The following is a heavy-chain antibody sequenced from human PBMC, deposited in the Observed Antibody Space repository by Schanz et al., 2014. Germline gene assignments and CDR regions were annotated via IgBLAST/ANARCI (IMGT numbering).Heavy chain of an antibody. CDR1: GFSLDIFA. J-gene: IGHJ4*02. CDR3: AKDPRGDKNDRAYYFDY. Sequence: EVHLLESGGGLVEPGGSLRLSCATSGFSLDIFAMSWVRQAPGKGLEWVSSISSGGNPYYANSVKGRFGISRDNSENTLYLQMSSLRVEDTAVYYCAKDPRGDKNDRAYYFDYWGQGTLVSVSS. CDR2: ISSGGNP. D-gene: IGHD3-10*01. V-gene: IGHV3-23*01.